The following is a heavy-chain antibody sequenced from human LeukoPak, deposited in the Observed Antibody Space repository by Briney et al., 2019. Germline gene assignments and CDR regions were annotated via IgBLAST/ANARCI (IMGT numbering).Heavy chain of an antibody. V-gene: IGHV1-69*13. CDR3: AREYSGSYDAFDI. CDR2: IIPIFGTA. D-gene: IGHD1-26*01. J-gene: IGHJ3*02. CDR1: GGTFSNSA. Sequence: SVKVSCKASGGTFSNSAISWVRQAPGQGLEWMGGIIPIFGTANYAQRFQGRVTITADESTTTAYMELSSLRFEDTAVYYRAREYSGSYDAFDIWGQGTMVTVSS.